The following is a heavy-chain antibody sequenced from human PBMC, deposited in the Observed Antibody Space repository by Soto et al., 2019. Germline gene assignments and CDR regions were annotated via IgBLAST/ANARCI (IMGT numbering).Heavy chain of an antibody. CDR3: AKDGCSGGSCYDY. Sequence: GGARRLCFGASGVTFSRYAITGGRQAPGKGLEWVSAISGSGGSTYYADSVKGRFTISRDNSKNTLYLQMNSLRAEDTAVYYCAKDGCSGGSCYDYWGQGTLVTVSS. CDR2: ISGSGGST. D-gene: IGHD2-15*01. CDR1: GVTFSRYA. J-gene: IGHJ4*02. V-gene: IGHV3-23*01.